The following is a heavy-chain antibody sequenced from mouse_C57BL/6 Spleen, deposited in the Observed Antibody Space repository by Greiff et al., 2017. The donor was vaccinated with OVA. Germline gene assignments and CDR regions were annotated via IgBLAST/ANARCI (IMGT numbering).Heavy chain of an antibody. V-gene: IGHV1-42*01. CDR3: ARGKYYYGSSYDFDY. CDR2: INPSTGGT. Sequence: EVQLKESGPELVKPGASVKISCKASGYSFTGYYINWVKQSPEKSLEWIGEINPSTGGTTYNQKFKAKATLTVDTSSSTAYMQLKSLTSEDSAVYYCARGKYYYGSSYDFDYWGQGTTLTVSS. D-gene: IGHD1-1*01. CDR1: GYSFTGYY. J-gene: IGHJ2*01.